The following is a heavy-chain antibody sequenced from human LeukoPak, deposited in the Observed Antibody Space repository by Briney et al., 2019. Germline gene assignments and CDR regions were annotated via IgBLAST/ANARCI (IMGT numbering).Heavy chain of an antibody. D-gene: IGHD3-10*01. V-gene: IGHV3-7*01. CDR2: IKQDGSEK. J-gene: IGHJ6*02. CDR3: ARGTRYGSGSSARYYYYGMDV. CDR1: GFTFSSYW. Sequence: GGSLRLSCAASGFTFSSYWMSWVRQAPGKGLEWVANIKQDGSEKYYVDSVKGRFTISRDNAKNSLYLQMNSLRAEDTAVYYCARGTRYGSGSSARYYYYGMDVWGRGTTVTVSS.